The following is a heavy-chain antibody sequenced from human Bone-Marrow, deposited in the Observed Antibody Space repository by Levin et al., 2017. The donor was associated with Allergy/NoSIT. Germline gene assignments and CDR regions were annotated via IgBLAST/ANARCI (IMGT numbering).Heavy chain of an antibody. J-gene: IGHJ3*02. D-gene: IGHD2-15*01. CDR2: ISGSVVTT. CDR1: GFTFSSHA. CDR3: AKDISYCSGGTCYSGAFDI. V-gene: IGHV3-23*01. Sequence: PGGSLRLSCAASGFTFSSHAMGWVRQAPGKGLEWVSIISGSVVTTYYADSVKGRFTISRDNFKNMLYLQMNGLRADDTAVYYCAKDISYCSGGTCYSGAFDIWGQGTMVTVSS.